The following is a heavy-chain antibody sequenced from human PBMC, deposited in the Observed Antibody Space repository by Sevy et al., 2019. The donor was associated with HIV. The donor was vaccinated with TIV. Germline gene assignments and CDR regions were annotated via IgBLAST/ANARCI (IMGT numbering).Heavy chain of an antibody. CDR2: VSVTGRST. CDR3: AKGYCSGGSCPRDYYYYGMDV. D-gene: IGHD2-15*01. V-gene: IGHV3-23*01. CDR1: GFTFSSYA. Sequence: GGSLRLSCAASGFTFSSYAMNWVRQAPGKGLDWVSSVSVTGRSTYYVDSVEGRFTISRNNSKSILYLQMNSLRADDTAVYYCAKGYCSGGSCPRDYYYYGMDVWGQGTTVTVSS. J-gene: IGHJ6*02.